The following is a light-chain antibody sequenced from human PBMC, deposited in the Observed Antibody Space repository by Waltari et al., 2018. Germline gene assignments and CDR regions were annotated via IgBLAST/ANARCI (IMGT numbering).Light chain of an antibody. Sequence: QSALTQPASVSGSPGQSITISCTGTRSDVGGYNYVSWYQQHPDKVPKLIIYDVSNRPSGISNRFPGSKARNTASLTISGLQAEDEADYFCGSYTSDSSVVFGGGTRLTVL. CDR1: RSDVGGYNY. J-gene: IGLJ2*01. CDR2: DVS. V-gene: IGLV2-14*01. CDR3: GSYTSDSSVV.